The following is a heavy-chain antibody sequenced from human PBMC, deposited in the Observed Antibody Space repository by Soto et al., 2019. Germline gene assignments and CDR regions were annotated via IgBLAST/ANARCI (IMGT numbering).Heavy chain of an antibody. CDR1: GYTFTRYD. D-gene: IGHD1-1*01. J-gene: IGHJ6*02. Sequence: QVQLVQSGAEVKKPGASVKVSCKASGYTFTRYDINWVRQATGQGLEWMGWMNPNSGNTGYAQKFQGRVTMTRNTSISTAYMELSSLRSEDTAVYYCASQPSNWNDVYYYYGMDVWGQGTTVTVSS. CDR3: ASQPSNWNDVYYYYGMDV. CDR2: MNPNSGNT. V-gene: IGHV1-8*01.